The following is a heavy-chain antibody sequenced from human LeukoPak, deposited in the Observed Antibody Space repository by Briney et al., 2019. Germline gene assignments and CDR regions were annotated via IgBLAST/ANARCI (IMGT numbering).Heavy chain of an antibody. J-gene: IGHJ4*02. Sequence: SETLSLTCSVSGGSIRTSTYYWGWIRQAPGKGLEWIGTIFHNGGTYYSPSLKSRVTISVDTSKNQFSLSLNSVTAADTAVYHCASRHQWLVPFYDSWSQGTLVTVSS. D-gene: IGHD6-19*01. CDR1: GGSIRTSTYY. CDR3: ASRHQWLVPFYDS. V-gene: IGHV4-39*01. CDR2: IFHNGGT.